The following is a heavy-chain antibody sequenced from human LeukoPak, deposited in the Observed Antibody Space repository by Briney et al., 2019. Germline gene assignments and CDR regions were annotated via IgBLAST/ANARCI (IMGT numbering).Heavy chain of an antibody. J-gene: IGHJ4*02. CDR1: GFTFDDYG. CDR3: ARVGIAARANDY. D-gene: IGHD6-6*01. Sequence: PGGSLRLSCAASGFTFDDYGMSWVRQAPGNGLEWVSGINWNGGSTGYADSVKGRFTISRDNAKNSLYLQTNSLRAEDTALYYCARVGIAARANDYWGQGTLVTVSS. CDR2: INWNGGST. V-gene: IGHV3-20*04.